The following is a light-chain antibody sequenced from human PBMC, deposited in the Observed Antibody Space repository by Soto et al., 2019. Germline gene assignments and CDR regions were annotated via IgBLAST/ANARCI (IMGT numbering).Light chain of an antibody. CDR3: QQFKSYPLT. CDR2: AAS. V-gene: IGKV1-9*01. J-gene: IGKJ4*01. Sequence: IQMTQYTSALSTSVRDSGTITCRASQGISSYLAWYQQKPGKAPKLLIYAASTLQSGVPSRFSGSGSGTDFTLTISSLQPEDFATYYCQQFKSYPLTFGGGTKVDIK. CDR1: QGISSY.